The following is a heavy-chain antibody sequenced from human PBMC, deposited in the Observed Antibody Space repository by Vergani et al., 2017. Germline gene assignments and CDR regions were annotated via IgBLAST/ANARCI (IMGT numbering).Heavy chain of an antibody. J-gene: IGHJ6*03. CDR1: GGTFSSYA. CDR3: ARGYIVVVPAAMRNYYYYMDV. CDR2: IIPIFGTA. Sequence: QVQLVQSGAEVKKPGSSVKVSCKASGGTFSSYAISWVRQAPGQGLEWMGGIIPIFGTANYAQKFQGRVTITADESTSTAYMELSRLRSEDTAVYYCARGYIVVVPAAMRNYYYYMDVWGKGTTVTVSS. V-gene: IGHV1-69*12. D-gene: IGHD2-2*01.